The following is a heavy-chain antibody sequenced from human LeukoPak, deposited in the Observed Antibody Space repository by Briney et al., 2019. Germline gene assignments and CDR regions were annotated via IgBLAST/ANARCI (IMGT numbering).Heavy chain of an antibody. CDR3: ARSTRSWFDP. V-gene: IGHV4-34*01. J-gene: IGHJ5*02. D-gene: IGHD3-10*01. Sequence: SETLSLTCAVYGGSFSGYYWSWIRQPPGKGLEWIGEINHSGSTNYSPSLKSRVTISVDTSKNQVSLKVRSVTAADTAVYYCARSTRSWFDPWGQGTLVTVSS. CDR1: GGSFSGYY. CDR2: INHSGST.